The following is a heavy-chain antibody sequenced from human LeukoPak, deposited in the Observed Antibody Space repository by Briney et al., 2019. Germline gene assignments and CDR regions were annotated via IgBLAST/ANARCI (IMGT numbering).Heavy chain of an antibody. Sequence: GGSLRLSCAASGFTFSSYAMHWVRQAPGKGLEWVAVISYDGSNKYYADSVKGRFTISRDNSKNTLYLQMNSLRAEDTALYYCAKGSSGPDYWGLGTPVTVSS. J-gene: IGHJ4*02. D-gene: IGHD1-26*01. CDR3: AKGSSGPDY. CDR1: GFTFSSYA. CDR2: ISYDGSNK. V-gene: IGHV3-30*04.